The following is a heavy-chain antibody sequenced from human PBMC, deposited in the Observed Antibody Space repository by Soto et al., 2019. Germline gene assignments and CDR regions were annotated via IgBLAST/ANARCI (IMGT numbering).Heavy chain of an antibody. V-gene: IGHV1-2*02. D-gene: IGHD3-9*01. J-gene: IGHJ6*02. Sequence: ASVKVSCKASGYTFTGYYMHWVRQAPGQGLEWMGWINPNSGGTNYAQKFQGRVTMTRDTSISTAYMELSRLRSDGTAVYYCARVFGDDDILAGYYTPMDFYCGMDVWGQGTTVTVSS. CDR2: INPNSGGT. CDR3: ARVFGDDDILAGYYTPMDFYCGMDV. CDR1: GYTFTGYY.